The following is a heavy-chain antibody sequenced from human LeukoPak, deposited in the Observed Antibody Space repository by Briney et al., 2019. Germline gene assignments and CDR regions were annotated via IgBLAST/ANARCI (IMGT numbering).Heavy chain of an antibody. CDR3: ARAVVADTNWFDP. Sequence: SQTLSLTCTVSGGSISSGSYYWSWIRQPAGKGLEWIGRIYTSGSTNYNPSLKSRVTISVGTSKNQFSLKVSSVTAADTAVYYCARAVVADTNWFDPWGQGTLVTVSS. CDR2: IYTSGST. J-gene: IGHJ5*02. D-gene: IGHD2-15*01. CDR1: GGSISSGSYY. V-gene: IGHV4-61*02.